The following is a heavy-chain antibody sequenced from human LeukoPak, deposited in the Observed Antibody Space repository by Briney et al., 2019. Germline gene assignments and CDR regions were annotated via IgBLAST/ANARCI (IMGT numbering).Heavy chain of an antibody. CDR1: GYTFTGYY. CDR3: ARDSNGQTRADDPFDI. Sequence: ASVKVSCKASGYTFTGYYMHWVRQAPGQGLEWMGRINPNSGGTNYAQKFQGRVTMTRDTSISTAYMELSSLRSEDTAVYYCARDSNGQTRADDPFDIWGQGTMVTVSS. J-gene: IGHJ3*02. V-gene: IGHV1-2*06. D-gene: IGHD6-19*01. CDR2: INPNSGGT.